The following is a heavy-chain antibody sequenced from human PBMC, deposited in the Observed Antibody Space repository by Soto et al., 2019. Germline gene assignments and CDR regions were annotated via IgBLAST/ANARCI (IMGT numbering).Heavy chain of an antibody. CDR2: IYSGGST. V-gene: IGHV3-53*04. J-gene: IGHJ6*03. Sequence: GGSLRLSCAASGFTVSSNYMSWVRQAPGKGLEWVSVIYSGGSTYYADSVKGRFTISRHNSKNTLYLQMNSLRAEDTAVYYCARTGDYGWGLYYYYMDVWGKGTTVTVSS. D-gene: IGHD4-17*01. CDR1: GFTVSSNY. CDR3: ARTGDYGWGLYYYYMDV.